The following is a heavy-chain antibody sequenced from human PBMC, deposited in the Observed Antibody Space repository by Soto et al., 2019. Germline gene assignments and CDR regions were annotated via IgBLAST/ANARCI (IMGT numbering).Heavy chain of an antibody. Sequence: QVQLQESGPGLVKPSGTLSLTCAVSGGSISSSNWWSWVRQPPGKGLEWIGEIDHSGSTNYNPSLNIRLTISVDNSKNHVSLKLSSVTAADTAVYYCARLLLLFGDSCYGMDVWGQGTTVTVSS. CDR3: ARLLLLFGDSCYGMDV. CDR1: GGSISSSNW. J-gene: IGHJ6*02. CDR2: IDHSGST. D-gene: IGHD3-10*01. V-gene: IGHV4-4*02.